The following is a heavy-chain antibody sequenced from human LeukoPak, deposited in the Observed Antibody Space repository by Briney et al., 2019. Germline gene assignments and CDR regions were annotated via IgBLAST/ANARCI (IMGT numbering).Heavy chain of an antibody. Sequence: PSETLSLTCTVSGASISGYYWSWIRQPPGKGLEWIGEINHSGSTNYNPSLRSRVTISVDTSKNQFSLKLSSVTAADTAVYYCASRWAAAGTLDYWGQGTLVTVSS. V-gene: IGHV4-34*01. CDR2: INHSGST. CDR3: ASRWAAAGTLDY. D-gene: IGHD6-13*01. J-gene: IGHJ4*02. CDR1: GASISGYY.